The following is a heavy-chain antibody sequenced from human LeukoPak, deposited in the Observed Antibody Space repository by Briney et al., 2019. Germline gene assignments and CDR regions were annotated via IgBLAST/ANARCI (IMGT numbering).Heavy chain of an antibody. D-gene: IGHD3-22*01. V-gene: IGHV4-59*01. Sequence: SETLSLTCTVSGASINTYYWTWVRQPPGKGLEWIGYIYYSGSTSYNPSLKSRVTMSVDTSRTQFSLKLSSVTAADTAVYYCARGITMIDWGQGTLVTVSS. J-gene: IGHJ4*02. CDR2: IYYSGST. CDR3: ARGITMID. CDR1: GASINTYY.